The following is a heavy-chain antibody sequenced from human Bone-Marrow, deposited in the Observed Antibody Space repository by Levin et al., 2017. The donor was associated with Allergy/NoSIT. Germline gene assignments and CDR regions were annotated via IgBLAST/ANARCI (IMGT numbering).Heavy chain of an antibody. D-gene: IGHD3-22*01. CDR1: GFTFSSYA. V-gene: IGHV3-23*01. CDR2: ISGSGGST. Sequence: ETLSLTCAVSGFTFSSYAMSWVRQAPGKGLEWVSAISGSGGSTYYADSVKGRFTISRDNSKNTLYLQMNSLRAEDTAVYYCAKEKDSSGYGVNWFDPWGQGTLVTVSS. J-gene: IGHJ5*02. CDR3: AKEKDSSGYGVNWFDP.